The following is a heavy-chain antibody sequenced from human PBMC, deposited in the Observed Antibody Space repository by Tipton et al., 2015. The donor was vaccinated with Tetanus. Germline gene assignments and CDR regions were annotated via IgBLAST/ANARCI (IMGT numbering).Heavy chain of an antibody. Sequence: QLVQSGAEVKKPGASVKVSCKASGYTFTGYYMHWVRQAPGQGLEWVGWISGYNGNTKYSQNFQDRVTITADISTTTVYLGLRSLTSDDTAIYYCVRDADMWGARKVFDIWGQGTMVSVSS. CDR3: VRDADMWGARKVFDI. J-gene: IGHJ3*02. D-gene: IGHD1-14*01. CDR1: GYTFTGYY. V-gene: IGHV1-18*04. CDR2: ISGYNGNT.